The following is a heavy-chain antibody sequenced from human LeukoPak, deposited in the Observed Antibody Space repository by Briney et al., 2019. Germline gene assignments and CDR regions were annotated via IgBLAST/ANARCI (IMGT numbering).Heavy chain of an antibody. CDR1: GGSISSYY. J-gene: IGHJ4*02. CDR3: ASQAYYDILTGYSTFDY. CDR2: IYYSGST. V-gene: IGHV4-59*01. D-gene: IGHD3-9*01. Sequence: SETLSLTCTVSGGSISSYYWSWIRQPPGKGLEWIGYIYYSGSTNYNPSLKSRVTISVDTSKNQFSLKLSSVTAADTAVYYCASQAYYDILTGYSTFDYWGQGTLVTVSS.